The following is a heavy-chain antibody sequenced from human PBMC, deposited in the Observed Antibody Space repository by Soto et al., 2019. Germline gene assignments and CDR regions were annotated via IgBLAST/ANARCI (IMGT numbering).Heavy chain of an antibody. Sequence: GGSLRLSCAASGFAVSSNYISWVRQAPGKGLEWVSVIYSGGGIYYADSVMGRFTIPRDNSKNTVYLQMNSLRAEDTAVYYCAKDRPFDIWGQGTMVTVSS. J-gene: IGHJ3*02. CDR2: IYSGGGI. CDR1: GFAVSSNY. V-gene: IGHV3-53*01. CDR3: AKDRPFDI.